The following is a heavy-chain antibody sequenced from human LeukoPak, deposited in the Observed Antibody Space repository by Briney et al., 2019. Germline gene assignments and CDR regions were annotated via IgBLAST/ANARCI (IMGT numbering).Heavy chain of an antibody. Sequence: VGSLRLSCAASGFTFSSYGMHWVRQAPGKGLEWVAVIWYDGSNKYYADSVKGRFTISRDNSKNTLYLQMNSLRAEDTAVYYCARVGGSGESGVLLLWYGMDVWGQGTTVTVSS. CDR2: IWYDGSNK. J-gene: IGHJ6*02. CDR1: GFTFSSYG. V-gene: IGHV3-33*01. CDR3: ARVGGSGESGVLLLWYGMDV. D-gene: IGHD2/OR15-2a*01.